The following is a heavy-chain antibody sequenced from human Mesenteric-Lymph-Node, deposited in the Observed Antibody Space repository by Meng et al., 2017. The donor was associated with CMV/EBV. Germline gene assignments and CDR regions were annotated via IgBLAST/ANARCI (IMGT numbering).Heavy chain of an antibody. CDR1: GGSFSGNY. J-gene: IGHJ6*02. Sequence: AETRSLTCAVYGGSFSGNYWSWFRQPPGKGLEWTGEINHSGSTNYNPSLKSRVTISVDTSKIQFSLKLSSVTAADTAVYYCARLKVRSGGSGRYLIRYYGMDVWGQGTTVTVSS. CDR2: INHSGST. V-gene: IGHV4-34*01. D-gene: IGHD3-10*01. CDR3: ARLKVRSGGSGRYLIRYYGMDV.